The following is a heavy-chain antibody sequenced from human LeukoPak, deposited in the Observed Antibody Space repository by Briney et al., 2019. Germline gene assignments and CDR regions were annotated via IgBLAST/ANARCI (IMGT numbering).Heavy chain of an antibody. CDR3: ARAPPYCSGGSCYGGSDY. J-gene: IGHJ4*02. D-gene: IGHD2-15*01. CDR1: GFTFSSYE. V-gene: IGHV3-48*03. CDR2: ISSSGSTI. Sequence: GGSLRLPCAASGFTFSSYEMNWVRQAPGKGLEWVSYISSSGSTIYYADSVKGRFTISRDNAKNSLYLQMNSLRAEDTAVYYCARAPPYCSGGSCYGGSDYWGQGTLVTVSS.